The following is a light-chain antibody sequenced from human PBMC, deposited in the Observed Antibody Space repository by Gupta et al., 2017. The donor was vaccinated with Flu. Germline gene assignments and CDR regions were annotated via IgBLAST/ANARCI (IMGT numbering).Light chain of an antibody. CDR3: QQSYSTPPWT. CDR1: QSISSY. V-gene: IGKV1-39*01. CDR2: AAS. J-gene: IGKJ4*01. Sequence: DIQMTQSPSSLSASVGDRVTITCRESQSISSYLNWYQQKPGKAPKLLIYAASSLQSGVPSRFSGSGSGTDFTLTISSLQPEDFATYYCQQSYSTPPWTFGGGTKVEIK.